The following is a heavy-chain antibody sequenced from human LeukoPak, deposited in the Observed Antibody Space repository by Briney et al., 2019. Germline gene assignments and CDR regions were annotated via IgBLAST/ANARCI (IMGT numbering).Heavy chain of an antibody. CDR1: GFPFSNAW. J-gene: IGHJ3*01. Sequence: PGGSLRLSCAASGFPFSNAWMSWVRQAPGKGLEWVSRSKSRGDGGTTDYAAPVKGRFTISRDDTKNTLYLQMHSLKTEDTAVYYCTAGDLDAFDVWGQGTMVIVSS. CDR3: TAGDLDAFDV. D-gene: IGHD7-27*01. CDR2: SKSRGDGGTT. V-gene: IGHV3-15*01.